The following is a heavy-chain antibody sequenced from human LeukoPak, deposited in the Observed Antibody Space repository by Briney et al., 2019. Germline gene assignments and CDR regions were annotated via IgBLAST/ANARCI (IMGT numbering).Heavy chain of an antibody. Sequence: GWSLRLSCAASGFTFSTSSLNWVRQAPGKGLEWVSSISSSRSYIYYADSVKGRFTISRDNAKNSLYLQMNSLGAEDTAVYYCAREGGFCFGDTCRFFDFWGQGTLVTVSS. CDR3: AREGGFCFGDTCRFFDF. V-gene: IGHV3-21*01. D-gene: IGHD2-15*01. CDR1: GFTFSTSS. CDR2: ISSSRSYI. J-gene: IGHJ4*02.